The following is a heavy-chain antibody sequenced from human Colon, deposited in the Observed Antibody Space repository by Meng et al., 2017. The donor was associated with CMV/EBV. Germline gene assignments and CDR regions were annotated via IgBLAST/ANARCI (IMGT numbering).Heavy chain of an antibody. CDR1: GGSISSDY. D-gene: IGHD2-2*01. V-gene: IGHV4-59*01. Sequence: GSLRLSCTVSGGSISSDYWSWIRQPPGKGLEWIGYIYYSGSTNYNPSLKSRVTISVDTSKNQFSLKLSSVTAADTAVYYCARGGVVPAARTESYYYYYGLDVWGQGTTVTVSS. CDR3: ARGGVVPAARTESYYYYYGLDV. J-gene: IGHJ6*02. CDR2: IYYSGST.